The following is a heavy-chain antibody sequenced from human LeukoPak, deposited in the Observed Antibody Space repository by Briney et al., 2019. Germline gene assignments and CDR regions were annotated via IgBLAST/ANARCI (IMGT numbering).Heavy chain of an antibody. J-gene: IGHJ3*02. V-gene: IGHV3-21*01. Sequence: GGSLRLSCAASGFTFSSYSMNWVRQAPGKGLEWVSSISSSSSYIYYADSVKGRFTISRDNAKNSLYLQMNSLRAEDTAVYYCARDLPGDFWSGYHDAFDIWGQGTMVTVSS. CDR1: GFTFSSYS. CDR3: ARDLPGDFWSGYHDAFDI. D-gene: IGHD3-3*01. CDR2: ISSSSSYI.